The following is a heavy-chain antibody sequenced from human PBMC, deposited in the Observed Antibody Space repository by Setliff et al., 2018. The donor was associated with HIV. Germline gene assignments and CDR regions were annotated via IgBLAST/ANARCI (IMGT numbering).Heavy chain of an antibody. D-gene: IGHD2-21*01. J-gene: IGHJ5*02. CDR1: GYTFTSYY. Sequence: ASVKVSCKASGYTFTSYYIHWVRQAPGQGLEWVGWINPYNGNTKYGQKFQGTVTMTRDTSTSTVYLELRRLRSDDTAVYFCARGGPARVALLYWFDPWGQGALVTVSS. CDR2: INPYNGNT. V-gene: IGHV1-18*04. CDR3: ARGGPARVALLYWFDP.